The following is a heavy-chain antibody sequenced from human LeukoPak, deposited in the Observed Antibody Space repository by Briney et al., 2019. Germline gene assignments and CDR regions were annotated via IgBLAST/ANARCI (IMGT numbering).Heavy chain of an antibody. CDR1: GYTFTSYD. V-gene: IGHV1-8*01. D-gene: IGHD6-13*01. J-gene: IGHJ5*02. CDR3: ARGVIAAAGTDWFDP. Sequence: GASVKVSCKASGYTFTSYDINWVRQATGQGLEWRGWMNPNSGNTGYAQKFQGRVTMTRNTSISTAYMELSSLRSEGTAVYYCARGVIAAAGTDWFDPWGQGTLVTVSS. CDR2: MNPNSGNT.